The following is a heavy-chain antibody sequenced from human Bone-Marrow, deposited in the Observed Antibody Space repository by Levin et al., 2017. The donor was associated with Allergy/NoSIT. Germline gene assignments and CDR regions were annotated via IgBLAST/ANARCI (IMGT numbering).Heavy chain of an antibody. V-gene: IGHV1-69*01. CDR2: IIPIFGTA. J-gene: IGHJ4*02. D-gene: IGHD2-2*01. Sequence: KHGESLKISCKASGGTFSSYAISWVRQAPGQGLEWMGGIIPIFGTANYAQKFQGRVTITADESTSTAYMELSSLRSEDTAVYYCASRYQLLPFGVITYFDYWGQGTLVTVSS. CDR3: ASRYQLLPFGVITYFDY. CDR1: GGTFSSYA.